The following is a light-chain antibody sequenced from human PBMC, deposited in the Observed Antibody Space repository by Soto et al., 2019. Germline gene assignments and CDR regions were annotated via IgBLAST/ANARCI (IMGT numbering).Light chain of an antibody. CDR3: QHYNSYSEA. J-gene: IGKJ1*01. CDR1: QTISSW. CDR2: KAS. V-gene: IGKV1-5*03. Sequence: ENQITQSPSTLSGTIGDRVTITCRASQTISSWLAWYQQKPGKAPKLLIYKASTLKSGVPSRLSGSGSGTEFTLTISSLQPDDFATYYCQHYNSYSEAFGQGTKVDVK.